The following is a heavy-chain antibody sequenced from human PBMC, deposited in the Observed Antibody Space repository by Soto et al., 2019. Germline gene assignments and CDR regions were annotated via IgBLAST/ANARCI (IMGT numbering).Heavy chain of an antibody. CDR3: AKDLYSSGYYPFDY. CDR1: GFTFSSYA. V-gene: IGHV3-23*01. Sequence: GGSLRLSCAASGFTFSSYAMSWVRQAPGRGLEWVSAISGSGGSTYYADSVKGQFTISRDNSKNTLYLQMNSLRAEHTEVYYCAKDLYSSGYYPFDYWGQGTLVTGSS. J-gene: IGHJ4*02. D-gene: IGHD3-22*01. CDR2: ISGSGGST.